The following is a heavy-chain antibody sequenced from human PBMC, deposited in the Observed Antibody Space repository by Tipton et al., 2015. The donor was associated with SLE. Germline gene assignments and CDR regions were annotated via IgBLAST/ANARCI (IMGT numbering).Heavy chain of an antibody. D-gene: IGHD1-26*01. J-gene: IGHJ4*02. CDR2: INQSGST. Sequence: TLSLTCAVYGGSISDYYWSWIRQPPGKGLEWIGEINQSGSTNYNPSLKSRVTISVDTSKNQFSLKLSSVTAADTAVYYCARHFSGSYSFDYWGQGKLVTVSS. CDR3: ARHFSGSYSFDY. CDR1: GGSISDYY. V-gene: IGHV4-34*01.